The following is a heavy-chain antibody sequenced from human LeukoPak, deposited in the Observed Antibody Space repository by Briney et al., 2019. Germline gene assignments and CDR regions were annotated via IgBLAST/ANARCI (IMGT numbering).Heavy chain of an antibody. Sequence: SVKVSCKASGGTFSSYAISWVRQAPGQGLEWMGGIIPIFGTTNYAQKFQVRVTITTDESTSTAYMELSSLRSEDTAVYYCARVRQQQNFDYWGQGTLVTVSS. CDR3: ARVRQQQNFDY. J-gene: IGHJ4*02. CDR1: GGTFSSYA. V-gene: IGHV1-69*05. D-gene: IGHD6-13*01. CDR2: IIPIFGTT.